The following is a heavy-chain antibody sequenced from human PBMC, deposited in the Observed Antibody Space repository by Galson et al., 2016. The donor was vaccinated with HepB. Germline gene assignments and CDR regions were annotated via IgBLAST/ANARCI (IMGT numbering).Heavy chain of an antibody. D-gene: IGHD1-26*01. CDR3: ARDSGGLVGARDY. Sequence: SLRLSCAASGFSFSGHNMHWVRQAPGKGLEWVALIRFDGSYTHHADSVKGRFTISSDNSKNTLYLQMNSLRVEDTAVYYCARDSGGLVGARDYWGQGTLVTVSS. J-gene: IGHJ4*02. CDR2: IRFDGSYT. V-gene: IGHV3-33*01. CDR1: GFSFSGHN.